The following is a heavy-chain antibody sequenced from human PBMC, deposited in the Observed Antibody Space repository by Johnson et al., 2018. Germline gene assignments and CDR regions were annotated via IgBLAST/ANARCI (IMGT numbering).Heavy chain of an antibody. CDR2: IWYDGSNK. CDR3: ARAESSPHYGMDV. CDR1: GFTFSSYG. Sequence: VQLLESGGGVVQXGRSLRLSCAASGFTFSSYGMHWVRQAPGKGLEWVAVIWYDGSNKYYADSVQGRFTTPRDNSKNTLYLQMNSRSAEDTAVYYCARAESSPHYGMDVWGQGTTVTVSS. D-gene: IGHD6-13*01. J-gene: IGHJ6*02. V-gene: IGHV3-33*01.